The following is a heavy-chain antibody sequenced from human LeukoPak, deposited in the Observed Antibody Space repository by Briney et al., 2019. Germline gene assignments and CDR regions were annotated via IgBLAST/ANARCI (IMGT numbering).Heavy chain of an antibody. J-gene: IGHJ4*02. D-gene: IGHD2-21*01. CDR2: IYYSGST. V-gene: IGHV4-59*01. CDR3: ARVVYCGGDCDYFDY. Sequence: PSETLSLTCTVSGGSISSYYWSWIRQPPGKGLEWIGYIYYSGSTNYNPSPKSRVTISVDTSKNQFSLKLSSVTAADTAVYYCARVVYCGGDCDYFDYWGQGTLVTVSS. CDR1: GGSISSYY.